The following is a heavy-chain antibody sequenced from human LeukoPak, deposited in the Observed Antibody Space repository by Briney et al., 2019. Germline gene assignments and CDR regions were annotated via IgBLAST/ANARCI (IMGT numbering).Heavy chain of an antibody. Sequence: GGSLRLSCAASGFTFSSYWMSWVRQAPGKGLEWVANIKQDGSEKYYVDSVKGQFTISRDNAKNSLYLQMNSLRAEDTAVYYCARDQGWGIAASSYFDYWGQGTLVTVSS. J-gene: IGHJ4*02. V-gene: IGHV3-7*01. CDR1: GFTFSSYW. CDR3: ARDQGWGIAASSYFDY. CDR2: IKQDGSEK. D-gene: IGHD6-13*01.